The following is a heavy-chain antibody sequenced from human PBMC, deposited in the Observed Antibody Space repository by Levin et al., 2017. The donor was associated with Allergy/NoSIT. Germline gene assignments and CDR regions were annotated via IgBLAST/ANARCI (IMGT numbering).Heavy chain of an antibody. J-gene: IGHJ4*02. V-gene: IGHV4-39*07. Sequence: SETLSLTCSVSGGSISSSRFYWAWIRQSPGKGLEWIGSIHYGGSTYYNPSFKSRVTISIDTSEKQFSLKLSSVTAADTAVYYCARAVRYRVSSMLGRLEMAQKYYFDYWGQGTLVPVSS. D-gene: IGHD1-1*01. CDR2: IHYGGST. CDR1: GGSISSSRFY. CDR3: ARAVRYRVSSMLGRLEMAQKYYFDY.